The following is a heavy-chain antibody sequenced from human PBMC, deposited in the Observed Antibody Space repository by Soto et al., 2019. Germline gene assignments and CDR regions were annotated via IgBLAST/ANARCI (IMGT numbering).Heavy chain of an antibody. Sequence: PSETLSLTCAVSGGSISSGGYSWSWIRQPPGKGLEWIGYMYHSGSTYYNPSLKSRVTISIDRSKNQFSLKLSSVTAADTAVYYCARGLYNWNYFDYWGQGTLVTVSS. CDR1: GGSISSGGYS. CDR3: ARGLYNWNYFDY. V-gene: IGHV4-30-2*01. CDR2: MYHSGST. D-gene: IGHD1-20*01. J-gene: IGHJ4*02.